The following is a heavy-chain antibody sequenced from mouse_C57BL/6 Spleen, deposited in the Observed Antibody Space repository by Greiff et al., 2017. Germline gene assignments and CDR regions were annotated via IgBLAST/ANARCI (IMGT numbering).Heavy chain of an antibody. CDR2: LDPANGNT. J-gene: IGHJ3*01. Sequence: EVQLQESVAELVRPGASVKLSCTASGFTINNTYMPWVQQRPEQGLEWIGRLDPANGNTKYAPKFQGKATITADKSSNTAYLQLSSLTSEDTAIYYCARSDGGYGGFAYWGQGTLVTVSA. CDR3: ARSDGGYGGFAY. V-gene: IGHV14-3*01. CDR1: GFTINNTY. D-gene: IGHD2-3*01.